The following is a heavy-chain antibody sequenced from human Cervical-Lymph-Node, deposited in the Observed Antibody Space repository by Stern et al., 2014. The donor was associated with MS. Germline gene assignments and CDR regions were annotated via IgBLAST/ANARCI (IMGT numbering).Heavy chain of an antibody. CDR2: IYYSGST. CDR3: ARLSSSSDCYYYGMDV. D-gene: IGHD6-6*01. Sequence: QLQLQESGPGLVKPSQTLSLTCTVSGGSISSGGYYWSWIRQQPGQGLEWVGYIYYSGSTYYNPFLESRVIMSVDTPTNEYTLKLSSVTAADTAVYYCARLSSSSDCYYYGMDVWGQGTTVTVSS. V-gene: IGHV4-31*03. CDR1: GGSISSGGYY. J-gene: IGHJ6*02.